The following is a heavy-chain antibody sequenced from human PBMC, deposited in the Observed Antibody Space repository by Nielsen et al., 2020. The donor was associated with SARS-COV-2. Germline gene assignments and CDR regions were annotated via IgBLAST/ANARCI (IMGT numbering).Heavy chain of an antibody. CDR3: GSRYCTNGVCYNFGDYYYGMDV. V-gene: IGHV4-39*01. Sequence: RQAPGKGLEWIGSIYYSGSTYYNPSLKSRVTISVDTSKNQFSLKLSSVTAADTAVYYCGSRYCTNGVCYNFGDYYYGMDVWGQGTTVTVSS. CDR2: IYYSGST. D-gene: IGHD2-8*01. J-gene: IGHJ6*02.